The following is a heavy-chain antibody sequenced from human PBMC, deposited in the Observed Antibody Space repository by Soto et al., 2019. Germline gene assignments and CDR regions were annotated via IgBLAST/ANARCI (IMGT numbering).Heavy chain of an antibody. D-gene: IGHD1-1*01. CDR3: AKGRTVGTS. J-gene: IGHJ5*02. Sequence: EVQLLESGGGLVQPGGSLRLSCAASGFIFRSYAMSWVRQAPGTGLEWVSAISDNGDTTYYVDSVKGRFTISRDNSKNTLYLQMNSVRAEDTALYYCAKGRTVGTSWGQGTLVTVSS. CDR1: GFIFRSYA. CDR2: ISDNGDTT. V-gene: IGHV3-23*01.